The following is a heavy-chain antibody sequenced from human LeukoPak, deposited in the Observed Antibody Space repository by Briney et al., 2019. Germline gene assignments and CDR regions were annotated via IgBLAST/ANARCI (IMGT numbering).Heavy chain of an antibody. V-gene: IGHV1-18*01. CDR1: GYTFSSYG. CDR3: ARPRGWRVQGGAFDI. Sequence: GASVKVSCKASGYTFSSYGLSWVRQAPGQGLEWMGWISVDRGNTNYAEKLQGRVTMTTDTSTSTAYMELRSLTSDDTAVYYCARPRGWRVQGGAFDIWGQGTMVIVSS. D-gene: IGHD1-26*01. CDR2: ISVDRGNT. J-gene: IGHJ3*02.